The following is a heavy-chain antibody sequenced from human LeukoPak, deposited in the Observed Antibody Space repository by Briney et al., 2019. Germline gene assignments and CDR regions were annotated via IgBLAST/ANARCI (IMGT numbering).Heavy chain of an antibody. V-gene: IGHV1-2*02. D-gene: IGHD6-13*01. CDR2: INPNSGGT. J-gene: IGHJ6*03. CDR3: ARRQQQLLLAYYYYYMDV. CDR1: GYTFTGYY. Sequence: ASVKVSCKASGYTFTGYYMHWVRQAPGQGLEWMGWINPNSGGTNYAQKFQGRVTMTRDTSISTAYMELSRLRSDDTAVYYCARRQQQLLLAYYYYYMDVWGKGTTVTVSS.